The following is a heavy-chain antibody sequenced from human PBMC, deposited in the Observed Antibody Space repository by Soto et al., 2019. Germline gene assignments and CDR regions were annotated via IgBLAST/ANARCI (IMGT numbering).Heavy chain of an antibody. D-gene: IGHD5-12*01. Sequence: QVQLQESGPGLVKPSQTLSLTCTVSGGSISSGGYYWSWIRQHPGKGLEWIGYIYYSGSTYYTPSLKGPVTIYVDTSKNQLSLKLGSVPAADTAVYYCARQRGYSGYDSGRFDYWGQGTLVTVSS. J-gene: IGHJ4*02. CDR3: ARQRGYSGYDSGRFDY. V-gene: IGHV4-31*01. CDR2: IYYSGST. CDR1: GGSISSGGYY.